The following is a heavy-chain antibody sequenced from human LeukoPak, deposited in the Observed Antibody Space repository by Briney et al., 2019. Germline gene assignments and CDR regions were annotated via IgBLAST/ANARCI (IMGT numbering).Heavy chain of an antibody. Sequence: SETLSLTCTVSGGSISYFYWSWIRQPAGKGLEWIGRIYTSGSTNYNPSLKSRVTMSVDTSKNQFSLKLSSVTAADTAVYYCARVRQQLVYLDAFDIWGQGTMVTVSS. J-gene: IGHJ3*02. CDR1: GGSISYFY. D-gene: IGHD6-13*01. CDR3: ARVRQQLVYLDAFDI. CDR2: IYTSGST. V-gene: IGHV4-4*07.